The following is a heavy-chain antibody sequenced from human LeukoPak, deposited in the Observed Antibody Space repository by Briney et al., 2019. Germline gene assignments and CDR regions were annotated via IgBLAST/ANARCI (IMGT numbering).Heavy chain of an antibody. Sequence: GGSLRLSCAASGFTFSGFGMNWVRQATGKGLEWVSYISSSSSITYYADSVKGRFTISRDNAKNSLYLQMNSLRAEDTAVYFCARPSLYGSGSPDYWGQGILVTVSS. J-gene: IGHJ4*02. CDR2: ISSSSSIT. CDR1: GFTFSGFG. V-gene: IGHV3-48*04. CDR3: ARPSLYGSGSPDY. D-gene: IGHD3-10*01.